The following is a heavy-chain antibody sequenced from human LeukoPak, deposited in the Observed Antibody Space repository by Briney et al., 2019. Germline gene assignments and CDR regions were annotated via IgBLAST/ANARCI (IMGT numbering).Heavy chain of an antibody. CDR2: ISSSSSTI. CDR1: GFTFSSYS. CDR3: ARVSDCSSTSCYTVGYYYYMDV. D-gene: IGHD2-2*02. J-gene: IGHJ6*03. V-gene: IGHV3-48*01. Sequence: PGGSLRLSCAASGFTFSSYSMNWVRQAPGKGLEWVSYISSSSSTIYYADSVKGRFTISRDNAKNSLYLQMNSLRAEDTAVYYCARVSDCSSTSCYTVGYYYYMDVWGKGTTVTVSS.